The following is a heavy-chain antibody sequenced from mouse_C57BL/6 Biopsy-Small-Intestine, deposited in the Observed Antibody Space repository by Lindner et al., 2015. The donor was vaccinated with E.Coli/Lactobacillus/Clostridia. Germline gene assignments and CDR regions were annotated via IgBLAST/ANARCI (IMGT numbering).Heavy chain of an antibody. CDR1: GGTFSRNS. D-gene: IGHD2-13*01. CDR3: ARDPEPRGSVTTGWFDP. V-gene: IGHV1-79*01. CDR2: IIPDFDSA. J-gene: IGHJ4*01. Sequence: SVKVSCKVSGGTFSRNSISWVRQAPGQGLEWMGGIIPDFDSADYAPKLQGRVTITSDASTSTVYMELSNLRSEDTAVYYCARDPEPRGSVTTGWFDPWGQGTLVTVSS.